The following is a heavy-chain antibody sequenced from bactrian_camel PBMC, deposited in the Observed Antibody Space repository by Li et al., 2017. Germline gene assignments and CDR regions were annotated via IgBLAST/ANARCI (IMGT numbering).Heavy chain of an antibody. D-gene: IGHD2*01. CDR2: VNTAGSNT. CDR1: GFTFANNE. J-gene: IGHJ4*01. CDR3: TLGLGSY. Sequence: VQLVESGGGLVQPGGSLRLSCAASGFTFANNEMSWVRQAPGKGLECVSVVNTAGSNTYYADSVKGRFTISRDNAKNTVYLQMNSLKTEDTAVYYCTLGLGSYWGQGTQVTVS. V-gene: IGHV3S40*01.